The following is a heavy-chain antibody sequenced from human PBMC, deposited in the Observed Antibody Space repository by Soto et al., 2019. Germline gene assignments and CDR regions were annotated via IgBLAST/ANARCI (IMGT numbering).Heavy chain of an antibody. CDR1: GGSISSSSYY. D-gene: IGHD3-10*01. V-gene: IGHV4-39*01. J-gene: IGHJ4*02. CDR3: ARVTMVRGVHFDY. CDR2: IYYSGST. Sequence: PSETLSLTCTVSGGSISSSSYYWGWIRQPPGKGLEWIGSIYYSGSTYYNLSLKSRVTISVDTSKNQFSLKLSSVTAADTAVYYGARVTMVRGVHFDYWGQGNLVTFSS.